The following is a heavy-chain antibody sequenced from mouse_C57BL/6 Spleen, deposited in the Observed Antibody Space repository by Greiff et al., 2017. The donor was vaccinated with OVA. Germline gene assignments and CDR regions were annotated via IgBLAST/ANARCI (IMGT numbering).Heavy chain of an antibody. CDR1: GYAFSSSW. V-gene: IGHV1-82*01. Sequence: QVQLQQSGPELVKPGASVKISCKASGYAFSSSWMNWVKQRPGKGLEWIGRIYPGDGDTNYNGKFKGKATLTADKSSSTAYMQLSSLTSEDSAVYFCVYDYPGYYAMDYWGQGTSVTVSS. D-gene: IGHD2-4*01. CDR2: IYPGDGDT. CDR3: VYDYPGYYAMDY. J-gene: IGHJ4*01.